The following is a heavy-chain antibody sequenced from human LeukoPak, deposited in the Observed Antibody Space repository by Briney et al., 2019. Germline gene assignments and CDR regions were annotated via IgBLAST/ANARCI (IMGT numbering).Heavy chain of an antibody. V-gene: IGHV3-20*04. CDR3: ASDCSGGSLRY. Sequence: GGSLRLSCAASGFTFDDYGMSWVRQAPGKGLEWVSGINWNGGSTGYADSVKGRFSISRDNAKNSLYLQMNSLRAEDTAVYYCASDCSGGSLRYWGQGTLVTVSS. CDR2: INWNGGST. J-gene: IGHJ4*02. CDR1: GFTFDDYG. D-gene: IGHD6-19*01.